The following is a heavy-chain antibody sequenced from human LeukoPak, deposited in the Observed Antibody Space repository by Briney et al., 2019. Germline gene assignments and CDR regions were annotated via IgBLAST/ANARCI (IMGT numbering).Heavy chain of an antibody. CDR2: IKQDGSEK. CDR3: AKDQSSWYSKYYYYYMDV. Sequence: PGGSLRLSCAASGFTFSSYWMSWVRQAPGKGLEWVANIKQDGSEKYYVDSVKGRFTISRDNAKNSLYLQMNSLRAEDTAVYYCAKDQSSWYSKYYYYYMDVWGKGTTVTISS. V-gene: IGHV3-7*01. J-gene: IGHJ6*03. CDR1: GFTFSSYW. D-gene: IGHD6-13*01.